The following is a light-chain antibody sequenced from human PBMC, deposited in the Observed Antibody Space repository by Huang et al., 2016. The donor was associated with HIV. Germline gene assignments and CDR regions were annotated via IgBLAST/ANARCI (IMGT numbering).Light chain of an antibody. CDR1: QSVSSN. CDR2: GAS. CDR3: QQYNNWPRT. J-gene: IGKJ1*01. Sequence: EIVMTQSPATLSVSPGERATLSCRASQSVSSNLAWYQQKPGQAPRLLIYGASPRATGIPARFSGSGSGTELTLTISSLQSEDFAVYYCQQYNNWPRTFGQRTRVEIK. V-gene: IGKV3-15*01.